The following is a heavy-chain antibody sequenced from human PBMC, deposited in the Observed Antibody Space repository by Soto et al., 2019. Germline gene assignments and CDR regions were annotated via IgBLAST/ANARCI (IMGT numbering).Heavy chain of an antibody. Sequence: PSETLSLTCTVSGGSIRSYFWSWIRQPAGKGLEWIGRIYTGGSTNYNPSLKSRVAMSVDTSKNQFSLRLSSVTAADTAVYYCARDGDFWSGSYAFDIWGQGTMVTVSS. CDR2: IYTGGST. V-gene: IGHV4-4*07. CDR1: GGSIRSYF. D-gene: IGHD3-3*01. CDR3: ARDGDFWSGSYAFDI. J-gene: IGHJ3*02.